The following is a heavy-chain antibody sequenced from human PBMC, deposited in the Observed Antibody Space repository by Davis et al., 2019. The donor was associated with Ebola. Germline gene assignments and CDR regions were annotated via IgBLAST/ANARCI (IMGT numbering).Heavy chain of an antibody. CDR3: ARRKGVTKTWDNWFDP. Sequence: PGGSLRLSFAASGFTFSSYGMHWVRQAPGKGLEWVAVISYDGSNKYYADSVKGRFTISRDNSKNTLYLQMNSLRPEDTAVYYCARRKGVTKTWDNWFDPWGQGTLVTVSS. D-gene: IGHD4-17*01. CDR2: ISYDGSNK. V-gene: IGHV3-30*03. CDR1: GFTFSSYG. J-gene: IGHJ5*02.